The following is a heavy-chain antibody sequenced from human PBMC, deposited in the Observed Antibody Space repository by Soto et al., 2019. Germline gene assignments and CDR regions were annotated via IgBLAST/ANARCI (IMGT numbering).Heavy chain of an antibody. V-gene: IGHV3-30*18. J-gene: IGHJ4*02. CDR2: ISYDGGNK. CDR3: AKDLHSSGWYYSDY. CDR1: GFTFSSYG. Sequence: GGSLRLSCAASGFTFSSYGMHWVRQAPGKGLEWVAVISYDGGNKYYADSVKGRFTISRDNSKNTLYLQMNSLRAEDTAVYYCAKDLHSSGWYYSDYWGQGTLVTVSS. D-gene: IGHD6-19*01.